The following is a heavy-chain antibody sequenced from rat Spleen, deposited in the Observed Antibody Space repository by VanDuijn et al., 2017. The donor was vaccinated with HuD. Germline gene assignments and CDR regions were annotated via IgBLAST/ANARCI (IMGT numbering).Heavy chain of an antibody. J-gene: IGHJ2*01. CDR1: GFIYNNYV. CDR3: ARRHYGYTDYFDH. D-gene: IGHD1-11*01. Sequence: EVQLVESGGGLVQPGRSLRLSCAASGFIYNNYVMAWVRQAPRKGLEWVASISSDGRRNYYRDSVKGRFTISRDNAKSTLSLQMDSLRSEDTATYYCARRHYGYTDYFDHWGQGVMVTVSS. CDR2: ISSDGRRN. V-gene: IGHV5-29*01.